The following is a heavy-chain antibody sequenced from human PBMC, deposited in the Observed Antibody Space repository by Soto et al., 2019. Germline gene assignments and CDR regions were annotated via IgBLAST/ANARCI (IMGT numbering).Heavy chain of an antibody. J-gene: IGHJ4*02. CDR2: IHYSGRT. D-gene: IGHD1-26*01. CDR1: NGSISGFY. V-gene: IGHV4-59*12. Sequence: QVQLQESGPGLVKPSETLSLTCSVSNGSISGFYWTWIRQPPGQILEWIGYIHYSGRTDYNPSLTSRATMSGNTSKSQFSLSLKSITAADTAVYYCVRVGVGIGNHFDDWGRGTLVTVSS. CDR3: VRVGVGIGNHFDD.